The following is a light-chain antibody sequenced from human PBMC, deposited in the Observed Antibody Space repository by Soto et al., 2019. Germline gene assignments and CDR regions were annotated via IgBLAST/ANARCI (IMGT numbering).Light chain of an antibody. CDR2: AAS. Sequence: EIVLTQSPGTLSLSPGERATLSCRASQSVSSSYLAWYQQKPGQAPRLLIYAASSRATGIPDRFSGSGSGTDFTLTISRLEPDDFAVYYCQHYGSSQFTFGPGTKVDI. V-gene: IGKV3-20*01. CDR1: QSVSSSY. CDR3: QHYGSSQFT. J-gene: IGKJ3*01.